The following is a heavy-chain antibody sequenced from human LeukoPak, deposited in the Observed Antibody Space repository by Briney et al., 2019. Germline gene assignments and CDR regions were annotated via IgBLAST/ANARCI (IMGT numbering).Heavy chain of an antibody. D-gene: IGHD1-26*01. CDR1: GXTFSSYS. V-gene: IGHV3-21*01. Sequence: GGSLRLSCAASGXTFSSYSVNWVRQAPGKGLEWVSSISSSSSYIYYADSVKGRFTISRDNAKNSLYLQMNSLRAEDTAVYYCARERGIVGATYFDYWGQGTLVTVSS. CDR2: ISSSSSYI. J-gene: IGHJ4*02. CDR3: ARERGIVGATYFDY.